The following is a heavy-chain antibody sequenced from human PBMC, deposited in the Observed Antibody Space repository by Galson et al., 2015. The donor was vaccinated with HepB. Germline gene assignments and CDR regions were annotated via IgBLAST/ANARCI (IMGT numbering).Heavy chain of an antibody. J-gene: IGHJ4*02. CDR1: GYTFTHYA. Sequence: SVKVSCKASGYTFTHYAMNWVRQAPGQGLECMGWINTNTGNPTYAQGFAGRIVFSLDTSVSTACLQINSLEAEDTAVYYCARGRSTFYFDNWGQGTLVTVSS. V-gene: IGHV7-4-1*02. CDR2: INTNTGNP. D-gene: IGHD5/OR15-5a*01. CDR3: ARGRSTFYFDN.